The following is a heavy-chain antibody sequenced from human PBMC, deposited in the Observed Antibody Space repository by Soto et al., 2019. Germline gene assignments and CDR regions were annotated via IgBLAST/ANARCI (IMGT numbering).Heavy chain of an antibody. J-gene: IGHJ6*02. CDR1: GGTFSSYA. CDR3: ASRSAPPAIFGVRYYYGMDV. V-gene: IGHV1-69*13. D-gene: IGHD3-3*01. Sequence: SVKVSCKASGGTFSSYAISWVRQAPGQGLEWMGGIIPIFGTANYAQKFQGRVTITADESTSTAYMELSSLRSEDTAVYYCASRSAPPAIFGVRYYYGMDVWGQGTTVTVSS. CDR2: IIPIFGTA.